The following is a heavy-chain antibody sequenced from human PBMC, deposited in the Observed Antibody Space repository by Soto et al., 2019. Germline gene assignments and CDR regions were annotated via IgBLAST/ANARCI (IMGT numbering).Heavy chain of an antibody. Sequence: EVQLVESGGGLVKPGGSLRLSCAASGFTLSSYSMNWVRQAPGQGLEWVSSISSSSSYIYYADSVKGRFTISRDNAKNSLYPQMNSLRAEDTAVYYCARGRQLRYLDWLHPGYGMDVLGQVTTFTVSS. D-gene: IGHD3-9*01. CDR3: ARGRQLRYLDWLHPGYGMDV. V-gene: IGHV3-21*01. J-gene: IGHJ6*02. CDR1: GFTLSSYS. CDR2: ISSSSSYI.